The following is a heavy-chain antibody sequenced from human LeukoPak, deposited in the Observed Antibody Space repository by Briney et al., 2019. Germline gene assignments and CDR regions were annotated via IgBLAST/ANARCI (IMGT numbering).Heavy chain of an antibody. CDR2: INERATII. CDR1: GFTFSNYW. J-gene: IGHJ4*02. D-gene: IGHD3-16*01. Sequence: GGSLRLSRAASGFTFSNYWMHWVRQAPGKGLEWVSRINERATIISYADSVKGRFTISRGNARNTLYLQMNSLTAEDTAVYYCVRDLILVWTPGDDFDHWGQGTLVTVSS. V-gene: IGHV3-74*01. CDR3: VRDLILVWTPGDDFDH.